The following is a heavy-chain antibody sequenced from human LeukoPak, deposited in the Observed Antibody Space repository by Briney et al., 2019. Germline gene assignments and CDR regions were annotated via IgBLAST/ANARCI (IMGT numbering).Heavy chain of an antibody. CDR1: GFTFSSYA. CDR3: ARACDFDWLSFDY. V-gene: IGHV3-30-3*01. CDR2: ISYDGSNK. J-gene: IGHJ4*02. D-gene: IGHD3-9*01. Sequence: GGSLRLSCAASGFTFSSYAMHWVRQAPGKGLEWVAVISYDGSNKYYADSVKGRFTISRDNSKNTLYLQMNSLRAEDTAVYYCARACDFDWLSFDYWGQGTLLTVSS.